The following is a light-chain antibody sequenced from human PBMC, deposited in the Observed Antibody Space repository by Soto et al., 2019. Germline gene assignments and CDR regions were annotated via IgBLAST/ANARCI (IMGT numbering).Light chain of an antibody. Sequence: QSVLTQPPSVSGAPGQRVTISCTGSSSNIGAGYDVQWYQQLPGTAPKLLIYGNDNRPSGVPDRFAGSRSGTSASLAITGLQAEDEADYSCQSFDTSLSAYVFGIGTKLTVL. CDR3: QSFDTSLSAYV. CDR2: GND. J-gene: IGLJ1*01. CDR1: SSNIGAGYD. V-gene: IGLV1-40*01.